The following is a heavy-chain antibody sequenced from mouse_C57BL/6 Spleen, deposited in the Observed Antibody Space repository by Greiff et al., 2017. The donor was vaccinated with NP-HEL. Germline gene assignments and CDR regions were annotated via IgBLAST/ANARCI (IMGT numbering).Heavy chain of an antibody. J-gene: IGHJ4*01. CDR2: IYPGDGDT. D-gene: IGHD2-4*01. CDR1: GYAFSSYW. Sequence: QVQLQQSGAELVKPGASVKISCKASGYAFSSYWMNWVKQRPGKGLEWIGQIYPGDGDTNYNGKFKGKATLTADKSSSTAYMQLSSLTSEDSAVYFCARSPFYYDYDETGYAMDYWGQGTSVTVSS. V-gene: IGHV1-80*01. CDR3: ARSPFYYDYDETGYAMDY.